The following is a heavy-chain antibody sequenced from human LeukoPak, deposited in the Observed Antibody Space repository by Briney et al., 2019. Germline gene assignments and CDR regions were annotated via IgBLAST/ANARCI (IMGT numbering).Heavy chain of an antibody. CDR1: GFTFSSYW. CDR3: ARQNYDFWSGYIVY. J-gene: IGHJ4*02. D-gene: IGHD3-3*01. V-gene: IGHV3-7*01. Sequence: PGGSLRLSCAASGFTFSSYWMSWVRQAPGKGLEWMANIKQDGSEKYYVDSVKGRFTISRDNAKNSLYLQMNSLRAEDTAVYYCARQNYDFWSGYIVYWGQGTLVTVSS. CDR2: IKQDGSEK.